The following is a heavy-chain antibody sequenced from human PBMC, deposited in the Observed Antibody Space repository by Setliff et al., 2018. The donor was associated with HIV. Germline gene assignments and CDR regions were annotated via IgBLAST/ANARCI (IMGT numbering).Heavy chain of an antibody. Sequence: ASVKVSCKSSGYTFTDYYLHWVRQTPGQGPEWMGLINPNGGSTIYAQKFEDRLTVTSDTATTTLYMELRSLRFDDTAMYYCASSNWQLVADHWGQGTPVTVSS. V-gene: IGHV1-46*01. CDR1: GYTFTDYY. CDR2: INPNGGST. J-gene: IGHJ5*02. CDR3: ASSNWQLVADH. D-gene: IGHD6-13*01.